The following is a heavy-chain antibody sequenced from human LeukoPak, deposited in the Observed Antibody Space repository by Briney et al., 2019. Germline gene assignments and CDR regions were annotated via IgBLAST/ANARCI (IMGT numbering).Heavy chain of an antibody. V-gene: IGHV3-33*01. D-gene: IGHD5-18*01. Sequence: PGGSLRLSCVASGFSFSGHGMHWVRQAPGKGLEWAAVIWYDGSYQYYGDSVKGRFTVSRDNSKNTLYLQMNSLRAEDTAVYYCARRDTLYGFDIWGQGTMVTVSS. CDR2: IWYDGSYQ. CDR3: ARRDTLYGFDI. J-gene: IGHJ3*02. CDR1: GFSFSGHG.